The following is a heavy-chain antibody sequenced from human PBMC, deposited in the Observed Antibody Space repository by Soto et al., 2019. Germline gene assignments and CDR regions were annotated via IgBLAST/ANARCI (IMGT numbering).Heavy chain of an antibody. D-gene: IGHD3-22*01. V-gene: IGHV3-33*01. J-gene: IGHJ4*02. CDR2: IWYDGSNK. CDR3: ARDAGITMIVVDYFDY. CDR1: GFTFSSYG. Sequence: QVQLVESGGGVVQPGRSLRLSCAASGFTFSSYGMHWVRQAPGKGLEWVAVIWYDGSNKYYADSVKGRFTISRENSKNXLYLQMNSLRAEDTAVYYCARDAGITMIVVDYFDYWGQGTLVTVSS.